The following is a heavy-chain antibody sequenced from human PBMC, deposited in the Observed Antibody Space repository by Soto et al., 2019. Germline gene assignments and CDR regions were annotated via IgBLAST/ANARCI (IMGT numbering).Heavy chain of an antibody. CDR2: ISWNSGSI. D-gene: IGHD2-15*01. J-gene: IGHJ3*02. CDR3: AKSGVVVVVAATGDDAFDI. CDR1: GFTFDDYA. V-gene: IGHV3-9*01. Sequence: ESGGGLVQPGRSLRLSCAASGFTFDDYAMHWVRQAPGKGLEWVSGISWNSGSIGYADSVKGRFTISRDNAKNSLYLQMNSLRAEDTALYYCAKSGVVVVVAATGDDAFDIWGQGTMVTVSS.